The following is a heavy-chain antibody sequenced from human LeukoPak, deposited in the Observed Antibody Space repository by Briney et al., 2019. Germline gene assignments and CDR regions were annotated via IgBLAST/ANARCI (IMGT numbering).Heavy chain of an antibody. CDR2: IIPIFGTA. CDR1: GGTFSSYA. Sequence: ASVKVSCKASGGTFSSYAISWVRQAPGQGLEWMGGIIPIFGTANYAQKFQGRVTITTDKSTSTAYMELSSLRSEDTAVYYCARPLPTYYYDSRGGDGAFDIWGQGTMVTVSS. V-gene: IGHV1-69*05. CDR3: ARPLPTYYYDSRGGDGAFDI. J-gene: IGHJ3*02. D-gene: IGHD3-22*01.